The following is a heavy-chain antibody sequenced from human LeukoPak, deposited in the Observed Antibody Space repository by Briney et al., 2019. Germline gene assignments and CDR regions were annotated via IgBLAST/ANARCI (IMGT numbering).Heavy chain of an antibody. CDR3: TRGITGTKTGY. V-gene: IGHV3-49*04. J-gene: IGHJ4*02. CDR2: IRSKAYGGTI. Sequence: GGSLRLSCTASGFTFGDYAMSWVRQAPGKGLEWVGFIRSKAYGGTIEYAASVKGRFTISRDDSKSIAYLQMSSLKTEDTAVYYCTRGITGTKTGYWGQGTLVTVSS. D-gene: IGHD1-20*01. CDR1: GFTFGDYA.